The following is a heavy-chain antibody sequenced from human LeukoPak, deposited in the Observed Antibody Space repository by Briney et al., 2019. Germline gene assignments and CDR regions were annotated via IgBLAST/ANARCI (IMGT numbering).Heavy chain of an antibody. CDR3: AKIDRDYSNLLTRYGMDV. V-gene: IGHV3-30*18. Sequence: GGSLRLSCAASGFTFSSYGMHWVRQAPGKGLEWVAIISYDGSNKYYADSVKGRFTISRDNSKSTLYLQMNSLRAEDTAVYYCAKIDRDYSNLLTRYGMDVWGQGTRSPSP. CDR2: ISYDGSNK. CDR1: GFTFSSYG. D-gene: IGHD4-11*01. J-gene: IGHJ6*02.